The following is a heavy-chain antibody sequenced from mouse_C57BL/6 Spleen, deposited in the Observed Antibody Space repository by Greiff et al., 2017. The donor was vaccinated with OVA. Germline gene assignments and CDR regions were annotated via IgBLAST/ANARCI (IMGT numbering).Heavy chain of an antibody. Sequence: EAGGGLVQPKGSLKLSCAASGFRFNTYAMNWVRQAPGKGLEWVARIRSKSNNYATYYADSVKDRFTISRDDSESMLYLQMNNLKTEDTAMYYCVRHATVVDWYFDVWGTGTTVTVSS. CDR2: IRSKSNNYAT. CDR1: GFRFNTYA. V-gene: IGHV10-1*01. J-gene: IGHJ1*03. CDR3: VRHATVVDWYFDV. D-gene: IGHD1-1*01.